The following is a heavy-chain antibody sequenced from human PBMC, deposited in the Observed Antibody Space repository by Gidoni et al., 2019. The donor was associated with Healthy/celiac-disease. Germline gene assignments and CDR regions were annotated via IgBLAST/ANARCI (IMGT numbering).Heavy chain of an antibody. CDR2: IYYSGST. CDR3: ARARTTSSGWPFDY. D-gene: IGHD6-19*01. Sequence: QVQLQPSGPRLVKPSETLSLTCTVSGGSVRSGSYYWSWIRQPPGKGLEGIGYIYYSGSTNYNPSLKSRVTISVDTSKNQFSLKLSSVTAADTAVYYGARARTTSSGWPFDYWGQGTLVTVSS. J-gene: IGHJ4*02. CDR1: GGSVRSGSYY. V-gene: IGHV4-61*01.